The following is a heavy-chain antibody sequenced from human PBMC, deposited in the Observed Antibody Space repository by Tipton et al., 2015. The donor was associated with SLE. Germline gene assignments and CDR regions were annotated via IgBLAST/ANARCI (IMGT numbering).Heavy chain of an antibody. CDR1: AFSVSANY. D-gene: IGHD2-21*01. Sequence: SLRLSCAASAFSVSANYMSWVRQAPGKGLEWVSVIYSGDSTYYADSVKGRFTISRDDSKNTLHLEMNNLRPEDTAVYYCARDNGRGEGLGYWGLGTLVTVSS. J-gene: IGHJ4*02. V-gene: IGHV3-53*05. CDR2: IYSGDST. CDR3: ARDNGRGEGLGY.